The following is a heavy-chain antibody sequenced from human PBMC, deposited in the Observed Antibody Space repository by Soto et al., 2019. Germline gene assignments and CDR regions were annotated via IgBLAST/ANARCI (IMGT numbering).Heavy chain of an antibody. J-gene: IGHJ4*02. D-gene: IGHD3-22*01. Sequence: ASVKVSCKASGGTFSSYAISWVRQAPGQGLEWMGGIIPIFGTANYAQKFQGRVTITADESTSTAYMELSSLRSEDTAVYYCARGPGEMNYYDSSGYLLFYWGQGTLVTVSS. CDR1: GGTFSSYA. CDR2: IIPIFGTA. CDR3: ARGPGEMNYYDSSGYLLFY. V-gene: IGHV1-69*13.